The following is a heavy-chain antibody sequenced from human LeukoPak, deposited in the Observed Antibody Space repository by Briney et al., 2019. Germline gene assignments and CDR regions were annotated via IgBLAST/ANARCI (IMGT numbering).Heavy chain of an antibody. J-gene: IGHJ4*02. V-gene: IGHV3-66*02. CDR2: IYSDGNT. Sequence: PGGSLRLSCAASEFTVSRNYMSWVRQAPGKELEWVSIIYSDGNTYNADSVKGRFTISRDNSKNTLYLRMNSLRAEDTAVYYCARAIGYWGQGTLVTVSS. CDR3: ARAIGY. CDR1: EFTVSRNY.